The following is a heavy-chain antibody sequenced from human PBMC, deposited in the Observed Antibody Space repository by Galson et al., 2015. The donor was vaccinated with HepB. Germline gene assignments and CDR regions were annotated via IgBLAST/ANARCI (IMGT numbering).Heavy chain of an antibody. J-gene: IGHJ5*02. Sequence: VKVSCKASGYTFTSYDINWVRQATGQGLEWMGWMNPNSGNTGYAQKFQGRVTMTRNTSISTAYMERSSLKASDTAMYYCARVSRPDLGGFDPWGQGTLVTVSS. CDR1: GYTFTSYD. CDR2: MNPNSGNT. D-gene: IGHD3-16*01. V-gene: IGHV1-8*01. CDR3: ARVSRPDLGGFDP.